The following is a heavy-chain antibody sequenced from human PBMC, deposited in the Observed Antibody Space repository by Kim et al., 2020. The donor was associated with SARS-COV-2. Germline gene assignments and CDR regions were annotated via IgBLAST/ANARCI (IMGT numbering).Heavy chain of an antibody. CDR1: GYTFTSYG. J-gene: IGHJ5*02. D-gene: IGHD3-22*01. V-gene: IGHV1-18*01. CDR2: ISAYNGNT. CDR3: ASSQGYYDSSGHRNSDWFDP. Sequence: ASVKVSCKASGYTFTSYGISWVRQAPGQGLEWMGWISAYNGNTNYAQKLQGRVTMTTDTSTSTAYMELRSLRSDDTAVYYCASSQGYYDSSGHRNSDWFDPWGQGTLVTVSS.